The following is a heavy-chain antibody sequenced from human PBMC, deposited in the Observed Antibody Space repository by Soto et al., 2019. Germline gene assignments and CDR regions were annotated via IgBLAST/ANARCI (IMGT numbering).Heavy chain of an antibody. Sequence: PGGSLRLTCAASGFTFRGDPISWVRQAPWKGLEWASSISGSGEMTHYADSVKGRFTISRDNAKNTLYLQMYSLKTEDTAVYYCAWIITGFYIMDIFGQGTTVTVSS. V-gene: IGHV3-23*01. D-gene: IGHD3-22*01. J-gene: IGHJ6*02. CDR2: ISGSGEMT. CDR3: AWIITGFYIMDI. CDR1: GFTFRGDP.